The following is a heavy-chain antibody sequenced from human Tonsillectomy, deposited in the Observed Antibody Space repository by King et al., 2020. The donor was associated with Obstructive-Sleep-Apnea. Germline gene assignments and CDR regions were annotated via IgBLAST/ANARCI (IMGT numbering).Heavy chain of an antibody. J-gene: IGHJ4*02. D-gene: IGHD6-19*01. CDR2: IYSSGST. CDR1: GGSISSGDFY. Sequence: VQLQESGPGLVKPSQTLSLTCTVSGGSISSGDFYWIWIRHPPGKGLEWIGYIYSSGSTYSNPALQSRVTISVDTSKNQFSLKLSSVTAADTAVYYCARDSSVAGPYYFDYWGQGTLVTVSS. CDR3: ARDSSVAGPYYFDY. V-gene: IGHV4-30-4*01.